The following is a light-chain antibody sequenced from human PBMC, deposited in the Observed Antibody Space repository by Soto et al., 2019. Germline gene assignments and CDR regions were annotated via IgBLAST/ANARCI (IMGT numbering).Light chain of an antibody. Sequence: QSALTQPASVSGSPGQSITISCTGTSSDIGTYNFVSWYQHHPGKAPKLMIYDVSKRPSGTSDRFSGSKSGNTASLTISGLQTEDEADYYCCTYVGSSTVVFGGGTKVTVL. V-gene: IGLV2-23*02. CDR3: CTYVGSSTVV. CDR2: DVS. CDR1: SSDIGTYNF. J-gene: IGLJ2*01.